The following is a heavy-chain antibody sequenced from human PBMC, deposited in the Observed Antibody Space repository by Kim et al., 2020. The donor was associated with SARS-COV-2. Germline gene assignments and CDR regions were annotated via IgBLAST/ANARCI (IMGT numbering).Heavy chain of an antibody. Sequence: SETLSLTCTVSGGSISSYYWSWIRQPPGKGLEWIGYIYYSGSTNYNPSLKSRVTISVDTSKNQFSLKLSSVTAADTAVYYCAREGRGGYVGYWGQGTLVTVSS. CDR3: AREGRGGYVGY. V-gene: IGHV4-59*01. D-gene: IGHD5-12*01. CDR2: IYYSGST. CDR1: GGSISSYY. J-gene: IGHJ4*02.